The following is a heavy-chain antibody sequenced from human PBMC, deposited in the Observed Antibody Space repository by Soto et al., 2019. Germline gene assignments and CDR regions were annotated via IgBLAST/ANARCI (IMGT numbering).Heavy chain of an antibody. CDR3: AKPGVVGATTPFDY. CDR1: GFTFSSYA. J-gene: IGHJ4*02. D-gene: IGHD1-26*01. Sequence: EVQLLESGGDLVQPGGSLRLSCAASGFTFSSYAMSWVRQAPGKGLEGVSTISGSGGSTYYADSVKGRFTISRDNSKNTLYLQMNSLRAEDTAVYYCAKPGVVGATTPFDYWGQGTLVTVSS. CDR2: ISGSGGST. V-gene: IGHV3-23*01.